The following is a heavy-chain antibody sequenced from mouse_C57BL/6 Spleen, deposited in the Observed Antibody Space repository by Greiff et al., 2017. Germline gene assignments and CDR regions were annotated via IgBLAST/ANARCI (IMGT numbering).Heavy chain of an antibody. J-gene: IGHJ4*01. CDR1: GYTFTSYW. V-gene: IGHV1-50*01. D-gene: IGHD2-1*01. CDR3: AHLYYGNPFYAMDY. Sequence: QVQLQQPGAELVKPGASVKLSCKASGYTFTSYWMQWVKQRPGQGLEWIGEIDPSDSYTNYNQKFKGKATLTVDTSSSTAYMQLSSLTSEDSAVYYCAHLYYGNPFYAMDYWGQGTSVTVSS. CDR2: IDPSDSYT.